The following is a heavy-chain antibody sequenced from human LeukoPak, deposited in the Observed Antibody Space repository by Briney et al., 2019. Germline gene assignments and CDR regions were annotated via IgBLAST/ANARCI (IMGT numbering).Heavy chain of an antibody. D-gene: IGHD1-26*01. CDR1: GFTFSSYG. CDR3: ARGHSGSYGDYFDY. Sequence: GRSLRLSCAASGFTFSSYGMHWVRQAPGKGLEWVAVIWYDGSNKYYADSVKGRFTISRDNSKNTLYLQMNSLRAEDTAVYYCARGHSGSYGDYFDYWGQGILVTVSS. CDR2: IWYDGSNK. J-gene: IGHJ4*02. V-gene: IGHV3-33*01.